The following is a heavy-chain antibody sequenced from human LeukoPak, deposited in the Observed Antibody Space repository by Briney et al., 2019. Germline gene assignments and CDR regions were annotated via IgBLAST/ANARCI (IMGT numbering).Heavy chain of an antibody. V-gene: IGHV3-7*01. CDR1: GFTFSSYW. Sequence: PGGSLRLSCAASGFTFSSYWMSWVRQAPGKGLEWVANIKQDGSEKYYVDSVKGRFTISRDNAKNTLYLQMSSLRAEDTAIYYCARDAPGNTALDYWGQGTLVTVSS. CDR2: IKQDGSEK. CDR3: ARDAPGNTALDY. D-gene: IGHD5-18*01. J-gene: IGHJ4*02.